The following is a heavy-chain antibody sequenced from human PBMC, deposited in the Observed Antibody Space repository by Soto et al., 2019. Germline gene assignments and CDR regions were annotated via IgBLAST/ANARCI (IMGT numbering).Heavy chain of an antibody. CDR1: GGTFSNYV. CDR2: IIPIPGAA. Sequence: SVKVSCKASGGTFSNYVVNWVRQAPGQGLEWMGRIIPIPGAANYAQKFQGRVTITADKSTSTSYMELSSLRSEDTAVYYCARDMTRTVVPYFDFWGQGTLVTVSS. V-gene: IGHV1-69*04. J-gene: IGHJ4*02. D-gene: IGHD1-7*01. CDR3: ARDMTRTVVPYFDF.